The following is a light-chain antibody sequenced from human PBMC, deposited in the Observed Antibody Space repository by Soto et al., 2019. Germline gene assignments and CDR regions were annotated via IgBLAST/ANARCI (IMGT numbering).Light chain of an antibody. Sequence: DIQMTQSPSTLSASVGDRVTITCRASQSISTWLAWYQQEPGKAPKLLIHKASSLQSGVPSRFSGSGSGTDFTLTISSLHPDDFATYYCQQANSFPLTFGPGTKVDIK. J-gene: IGKJ3*01. CDR1: QSISTW. CDR2: KAS. CDR3: QQANSFPLT. V-gene: IGKV1-5*03.